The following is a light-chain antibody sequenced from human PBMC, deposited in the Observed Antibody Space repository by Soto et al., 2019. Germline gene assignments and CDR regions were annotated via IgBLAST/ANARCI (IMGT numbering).Light chain of an antibody. CDR1: TGAVTNGHY. CDR3: LHSCSGASV. J-gene: IGLJ2*01. V-gene: IGLV7-46*01. CDR2: DTN. Sequence: QAVVTQEPSLTVSPGGKVTLTCGSSTGAVTNGHYPYWFQQKPGQAPRTLIYDTNNRHSWTPARFSASLLGGKAALTLSGAQPEDEAEYYCLHSCSGASVFGGGTKVTVL.